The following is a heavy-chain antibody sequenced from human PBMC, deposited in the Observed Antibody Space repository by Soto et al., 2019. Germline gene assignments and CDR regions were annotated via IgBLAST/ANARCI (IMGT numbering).Heavy chain of an antibody. J-gene: IGHJ4*02. Sequence: GESLKISCNGSGYSFTSYWITWVRQMPGKGLEWMGTIDPSDSYTNYSPSFQGHVTISADKSTSTAYLQWSSLKASDTAIYYCTRRALTTASPFDYWGQGTLVTVSS. V-gene: IGHV5-10-1*01. CDR3: TRRALTTASPFDY. CDR1: GYSFTSYW. CDR2: IDPSDSYT. D-gene: IGHD4-4*01.